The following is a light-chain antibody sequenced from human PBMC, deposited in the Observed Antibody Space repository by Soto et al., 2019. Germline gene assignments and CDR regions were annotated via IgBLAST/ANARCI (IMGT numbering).Light chain of an antibody. J-gene: IGKJ1*01. Sequence: DIQMTQSPSTLSASVGDRVTITCRASQSISSWLAWYQQKPGKAPNLVIYEASSLQSGVPSRFSGSGSGTEFTLTISSLQPDDFSTYYCQQYKAYPWTFGQGTRVEIK. CDR2: EAS. CDR1: QSISSW. V-gene: IGKV1-5*03. CDR3: QQYKAYPWT.